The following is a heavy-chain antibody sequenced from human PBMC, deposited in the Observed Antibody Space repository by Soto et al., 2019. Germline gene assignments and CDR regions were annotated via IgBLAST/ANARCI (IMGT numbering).Heavy chain of an antibody. CDR1: GYNFTAFW. V-gene: IGHV5-10-1*01. CDR3: GRVHKNSFDS. CDR2: IDPSDFYT. Sequence: GESLKISCKASGYNFTAFWINWVRQMPGKGLEWLGKIDPSDFYTNYSPSFEGHVTISTDNSITTSYLQWSSLRASDTALYSCGRVHKNSFDSWAQGTMVTVSS. J-gene: IGHJ5*01.